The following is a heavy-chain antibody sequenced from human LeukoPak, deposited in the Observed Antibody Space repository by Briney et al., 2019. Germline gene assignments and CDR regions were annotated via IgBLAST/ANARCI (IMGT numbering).Heavy chain of an antibody. J-gene: IGHJ5*02. CDR3: ARSETAPRHNWFDP. CDR1: GYTFTGYY. D-gene: IGHD2-21*02. Sequence: GASVKVSCKASGYTFTGYYMHWVRQAPGQGLEWMGWINPNSGGTNYAQEFQGRVTMTRDTSISTAYMELSRLRSDDTAVYYCARSETAPRHNWFDPWGQGTLVTVSS. V-gene: IGHV1-2*02. CDR2: INPNSGGT.